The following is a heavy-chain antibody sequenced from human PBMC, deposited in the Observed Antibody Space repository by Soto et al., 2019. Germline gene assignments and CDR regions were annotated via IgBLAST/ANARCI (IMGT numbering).Heavy chain of an antibody. V-gene: IGHV4-34*01. CDR1: GGSFSGYY. J-gene: IGHJ5*02. CDR3: ARAAIVVVVATGICFDP. CDR2: INHSGST. D-gene: IGHD2-15*01. Sequence: PSETLSLTCAVYGGSFSGYYWSWIRQPPGKGLEWIGEINHSGSTNYNPSLKSRVTISVDTSKNQFSLRLSSVTAADTAVYYCARAAIVVVVATGICFDPWGEGTVVTVSS.